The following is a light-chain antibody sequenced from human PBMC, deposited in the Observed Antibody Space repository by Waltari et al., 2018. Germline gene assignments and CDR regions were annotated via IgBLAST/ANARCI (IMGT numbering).Light chain of an antibody. Sequence: QSALTQPASVSGSPGQSITIPCTGTSSDVGNYNYVSLYQQHPGKVPKLIIYGVSNRPSGVSNRFSGSKSGNTASLTISGLQAEDEADYYCSSYTGGSTFYVFGTGTKVAVL. V-gene: IGLV2-14*01. J-gene: IGLJ1*01. CDR3: SSYTGGSTFYV. CDR1: SSDVGNYNY. CDR2: GVS.